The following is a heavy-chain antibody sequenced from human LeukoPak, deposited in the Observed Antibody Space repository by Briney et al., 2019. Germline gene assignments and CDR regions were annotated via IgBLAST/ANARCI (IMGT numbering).Heavy chain of an antibody. CDR2: LNPDSGGT. D-gene: IGHD3-3*01. V-gene: IGHV1-2*02. J-gene: IGHJ3*02. CDR3: ASLRFLEWSDAFDI. CDR1: GYTFTGYY. Sequence: GASVKVSCKASGYTFTGYYIHWVRQAPGQGLEWMGWLNPDSGGTNYAQKFQGRVTISVDTSKNQFSLKLSSVTAADTAVYYCASLRFLEWSDAFDIWGQGTMVTVSS.